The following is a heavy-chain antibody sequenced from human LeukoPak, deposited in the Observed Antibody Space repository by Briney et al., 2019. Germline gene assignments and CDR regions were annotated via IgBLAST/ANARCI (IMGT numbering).Heavy chain of an antibody. J-gene: IGHJ5*02. CDR3: ARNAFGELNNWFDP. CDR2: IIPIFGTA. Sequence: SVKVSCKASGGTFSSYAISWVRQAPGQGLEWMGGIIPIFGTANYAQKFQGRVTITADKSTSTAYMELSSLRSEDTAVYYCARNAFGELNNWFDPWGQGTLVTVSS. D-gene: IGHD3-10*01. CDR1: GGTFSSYA. V-gene: IGHV1-69*06.